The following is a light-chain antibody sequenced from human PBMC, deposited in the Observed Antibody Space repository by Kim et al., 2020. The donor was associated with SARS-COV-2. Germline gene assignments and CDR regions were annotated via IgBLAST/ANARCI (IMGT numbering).Light chain of an antibody. Sequence: VSPEQTARITCSGDALPKQYAYWYQQKAGQAPVLVIYKDSERPSGIPERFSGSSSGTTVTLTISGVQAEDEADYYCQSADSSGTVVFGGGTQLTVL. CDR1: ALPKQY. V-gene: IGLV3-25*03. CDR3: QSADSSGTVV. CDR2: KDS. J-gene: IGLJ2*01.